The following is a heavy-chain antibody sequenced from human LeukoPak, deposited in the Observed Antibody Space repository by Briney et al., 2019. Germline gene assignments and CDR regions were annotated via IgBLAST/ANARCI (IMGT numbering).Heavy chain of an antibody. CDR2: IYYSGIT. Sequence: PSETLSLTCTVSGDSISRYYWSWIRRPPGRGLEYIGYIYYSGITNYNPSLKSRVTISVDTSKNQISLKLSSVTAADTALCYCARVKDMVRGVFFDFWGQGTLVTVSS. J-gene: IGHJ4*02. CDR1: GDSISRYY. V-gene: IGHV4-59*01. CDR3: ARVKDMVRGVFFDF. D-gene: IGHD3-10*01.